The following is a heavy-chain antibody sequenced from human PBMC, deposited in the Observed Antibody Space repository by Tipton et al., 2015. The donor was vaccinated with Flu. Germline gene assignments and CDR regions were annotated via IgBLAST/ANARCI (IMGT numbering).Heavy chain of an antibody. D-gene: IGHD1-26*01. CDR3: ARDKLGTVGPLES. V-gene: IGHV3-53*01. J-gene: IGHJ4*02. CDR1: GSSVSSNY. Sequence: QLVQSGGGLIQPGGSLRLSCAVSGSSVSSNYMSWVRQAPGKGLEWISVIYAGGSTHYGDSVKGRFTVSRDTSKNTLFLQMDSLRAEDTAVYYCARDKLGTVGPLESWGQGTLVAVSS. CDR2: IYAGGST.